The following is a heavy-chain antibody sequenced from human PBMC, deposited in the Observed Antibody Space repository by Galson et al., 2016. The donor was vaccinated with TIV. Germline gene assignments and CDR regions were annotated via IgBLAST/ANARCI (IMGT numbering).Heavy chain of an antibody. Sequence: SVKVSCKASGGIFSNYGISWVRQAPGQGLEWMGRIIPILGMTNYAQKFQGRFTITADRSTSTVYMELSSLRSADTAVYYCARGRDNSGPEVHWGQGTLVTVSS. CDR3: ARGRDNSGPEVH. CDR1: GGIFSNYG. V-gene: IGHV1-69*04. CDR2: IIPILGMT. J-gene: IGHJ4*02. D-gene: IGHD5-24*01.